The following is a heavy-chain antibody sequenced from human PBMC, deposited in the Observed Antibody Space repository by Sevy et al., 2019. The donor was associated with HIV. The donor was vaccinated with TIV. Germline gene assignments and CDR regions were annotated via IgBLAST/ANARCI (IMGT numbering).Heavy chain of an antibody. Sequence: GGSLRLSCTASGFTLGDYCMSWVRQAPGKGLEWVGFIRSDVYGGTVDHAATVKGRFVISRDDSKTIAYLHMNDLKTEDTGVYYCTRWKAAQSIFDYWGQGALVTVSS. D-gene: IGHD6-13*01. J-gene: IGHJ4*02. CDR2: IRSDVYGGTV. CDR1: GFTLGDYC. V-gene: IGHV3-49*04. CDR3: TRWKAAQSIFDY.